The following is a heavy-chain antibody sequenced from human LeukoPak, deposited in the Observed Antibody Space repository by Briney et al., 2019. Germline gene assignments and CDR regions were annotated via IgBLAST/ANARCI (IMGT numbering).Heavy chain of an antibody. J-gene: IGHJ4*02. CDR2: INPNSGGT. D-gene: IGHD2-2*01. CDR3: ARDHEDCSSASCYD. CDR1: GYTFIGYF. Sequence: ASVKVSCKASGYTFIGYFMNWVRQAPGQGLEWMGRINPNSGGTNYVQKFQGRVTMTRDTSISTAYMELSRLRSDDTAVYYCARDHEDCSSASCYDWGQGTLVTVSS. V-gene: IGHV1-2*06.